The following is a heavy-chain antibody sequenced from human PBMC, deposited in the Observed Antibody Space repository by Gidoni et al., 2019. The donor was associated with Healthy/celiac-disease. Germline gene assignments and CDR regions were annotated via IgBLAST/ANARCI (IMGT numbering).Heavy chain of an antibody. J-gene: IGHJ6*02. CDR1: GFTFSSYD. V-gene: IGHV3-13*01. Sequence: EVQLVESGGGLVQPGGSLRLSCAASGFTFSSYDMHWVRQATGKGLEWVSAIGTAGDTYYPGSVKGRFTISRENAKNSLYLQMNSLRAGDTAVYYCARGPYYYYYGMDVWGQGTTVTVSS. CDR2: IGTAGDT. CDR3: ARGPYYYYYGMDV.